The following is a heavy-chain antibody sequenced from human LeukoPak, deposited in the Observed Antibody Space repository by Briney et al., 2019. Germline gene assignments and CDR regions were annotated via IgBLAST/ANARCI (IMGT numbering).Heavy chain of an antibody. D-gene: IGHD3-10*01. V-gene: IGHV3-48*03. CDR1: GFTFSSYE. CDR3: ARGTATYYYYGSGSYYKPQSPTTNDAFDI. J-gene: IGHJ3*02. Sequence: GGSLRLSCAASGFTFSSYEMNWVRQAPGKGLEWVSYISSSGSTIYYADSVKGRFTISRDNAKNSLYLQMNSLRAEDTAVYYCARGTATYYYYGSGSYYKPQSPTTNDAFDIWGQGTMVTVSS. CDR2: ISSSGSTI.